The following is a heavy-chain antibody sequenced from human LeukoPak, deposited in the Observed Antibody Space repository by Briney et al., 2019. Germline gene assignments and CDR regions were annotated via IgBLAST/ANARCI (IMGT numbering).Heavy chain of an antibody. CDR2: FDPEDGET. Sequence: ASVKVSCKVSGYTLTELSMHWVRQAPGEGLEWMGGFDPEDGETIYAQKFQGRVTMTEDTSTDTAYMELSSLRSEDTAVYYCATEDYSSGWPYLFDYWGQGTLVTVSS. V-gene: IGHV1-24*01. J-gene: IGHJ4*02. D-gene: IGHD6-19*01. CDR3: ATEDYSSGWPYLFDY. CDR1: GYTLTELS.